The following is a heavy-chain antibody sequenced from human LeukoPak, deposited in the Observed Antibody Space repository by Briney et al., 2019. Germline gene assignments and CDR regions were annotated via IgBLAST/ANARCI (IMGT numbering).Heavy chain of an antibody. CDR1: GGSISSYY. Sequence: SETLSLTCTVSGGSISSYYWSWIRQPAGKGLEWIVRIYTSGNTNYNPSLKSRVTMSVDTSKNQFSLTLSSVTAADTAVYYCARDRGPDCSGGRCWDYWGQGTLVTVSS. J-gene: IGHJ4*02. CDR2: IYTSGNT. V-gene: IGHV4-4*07. CDR3: ARDRGPDCSGGRCWDY. D-gene: IGHD2-15*01.